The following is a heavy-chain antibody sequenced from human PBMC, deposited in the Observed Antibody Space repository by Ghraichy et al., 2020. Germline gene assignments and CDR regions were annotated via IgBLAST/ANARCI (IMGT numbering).Heavy chain of an antibody. J-gene: IGHJ4*02. CDR2: IYYSGST. Sequence: SETLSLTCTVSGGSISSGGYYWSWIRQHPGKGLEWIGYIYYSGSTYYNPSLKSRVTISVDTSKNQFSLKLSSVTAADTAVYYCARAANLIAAAGTFDYWGQGTLVTVSS. CDR1: GGSISSGGYY. CDR3: ARAANLIAAAGTFDY. V-gene: IGHV4-31*03. D-gene: IGHD6-13*01.